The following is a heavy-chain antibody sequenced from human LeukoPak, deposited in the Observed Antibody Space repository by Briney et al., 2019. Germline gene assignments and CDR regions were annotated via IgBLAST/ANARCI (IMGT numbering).Heavy chain of an antibody. D-gene: IGHD4-11*01. Sequence: ASVKVSCKPSGYSFILYGISWGRQAPGQGPEGMVWISTSTGGRKYTQKFQGRVTLTTDTSTSTAYMERSCLRSDDTAVYYCARDDNYGIFVNVDYWGQGTLVTVSS. V-gene: IGHV1-18*01. CDR3: ARDDNYGIFVNVDY. CDR2: ISTSTGGR. J-gene: IGHJ4*02. CDR1: GYSFILYG.